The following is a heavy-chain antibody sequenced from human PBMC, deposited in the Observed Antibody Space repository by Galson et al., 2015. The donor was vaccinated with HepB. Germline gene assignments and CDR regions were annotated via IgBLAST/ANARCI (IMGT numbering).Heavy chain of an antibody. CDR1: GYTFTGYY. D-gene: IGHD1-26*01. Sequence: SCKASGYTFTGYYMHWVRQAPGQGLEWMGWINPNSGGTNYAQKFQGRVTMTRDTSISTAYMELSRLRSDDTAVYYCARDRVYGSLPTDAFDIWGQGTMVTVSS. CDR2: INPNSGGT. V-gene: IGHV1-2*02. J-gene: IGHJ3*02. CDR3: ARDRVYGSLPTDAFDI.